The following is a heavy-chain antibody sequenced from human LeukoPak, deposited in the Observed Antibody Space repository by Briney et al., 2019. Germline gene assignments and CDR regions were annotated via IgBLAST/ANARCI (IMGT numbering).Heavy chain of an antibody. D-gene: IGHD4-17*01. Sequence: ASVKVSCKTSGGTFNNSAISWVRQAPGQGLEWLGGIMPLFGTAGYAQKFQGRVTITADESTSTAYMELSSLRSEDTAVCYCARSYGDYPPRPFDYWGQGTLVTVSS. CDR3: ARSYGDYPPRPFDY. CDR1: GGTFNNSA. CDR2: IMPLFGTA. J-gene: IGHJ4*02. V-gene: IGHV1-69*13.